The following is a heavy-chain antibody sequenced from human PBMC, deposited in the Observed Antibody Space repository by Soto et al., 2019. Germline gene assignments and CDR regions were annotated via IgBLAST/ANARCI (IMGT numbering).Heavy chain of an antibody. V-gene: IGHV2-5*04. D-gene: IGHD3-3*01. Sequence: QITLKESGPTLVKPTQTLTLSCTFSGFSLSTSGVGVGWIRQPPGRALEWIAHNYWHDDKRYSPSLKSRITITKATSKNQVVLTMTNLDPVDTGTYYCVHAPYDAFWSGYPPLNHWGQGTLVTVSS. CDR3: VHAPYDAFWSGYPPLNH. CDR1: GFSLSTSGVG. J-gene: IGHJ4*02. CDR2: NYWHDDK.